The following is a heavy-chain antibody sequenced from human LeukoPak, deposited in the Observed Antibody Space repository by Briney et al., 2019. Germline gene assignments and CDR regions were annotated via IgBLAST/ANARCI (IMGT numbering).Heavy chain of an antibody. CDR3: ARGPGGSYLRRYMDV. D-gene: IGHD1-26*01. J-gene: IGHJ6*03. CDR1: GGSFSGYY. CDR2: INHSGST. V-gene: IGHV4-34*01. Sequence: SETLSLTCAVYGGSFSGYYWSWIRQPPGKGLEWIGEINHSGSTNYNPSHKSRVTISVDTSKNQFSLKLSSVTAADTAAYYCARGPGGSYLRRYMDVWGKGTTVTVSS.